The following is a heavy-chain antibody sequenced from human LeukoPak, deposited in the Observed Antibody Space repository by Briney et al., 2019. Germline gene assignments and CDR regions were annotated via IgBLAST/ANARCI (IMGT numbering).Heavy chain of an antibody. D-gene: IGHD2-21*01. J-gene: IGHJ4*02. CDR2: IYYSGNT. Sequence: SETQSLICALYGGSFSGYYWSWIRQPPGKGLECIVSIYYSGNTYYNPSRKSPVTISVNTSKNQFSLKLSSVSSADTAVYCCARLSNCLPADYWGQGTLVTVAS. CDR3: ARLSNCLPADY. CDR1: GGSFSGYY. V-gene: IGHV4-34*01.